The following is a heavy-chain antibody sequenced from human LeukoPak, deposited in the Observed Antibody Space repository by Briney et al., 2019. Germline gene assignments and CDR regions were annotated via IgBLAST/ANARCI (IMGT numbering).Heavy chain of an antibody. D-gene: IGHD6-19*01. CDR2: SSGSGGSA. V-gene: IGHV3-23*01. Sequence: GGSLRLSCVASGFTFSSYAMSWVRQAPGEGLELVSGSSGSGGSAYYADSGKGRFTISRDNSKNTLFMQMNSLRAEDTAVYYCAKETYSSGWYPYFDYWGQGTLVTVSS. J-gene: IGHJ4*02. CDR1: GFTFSSYA. CDR3: AKETYSSGWYPYFDY.